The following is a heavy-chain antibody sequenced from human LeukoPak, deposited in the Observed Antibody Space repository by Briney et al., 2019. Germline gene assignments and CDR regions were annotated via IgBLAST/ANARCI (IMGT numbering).Heavy chain of an antibody. CDR2: ISSSSSYT. V-gene: IGHV3-11*05. D-gene: IGHD3-10*01. J-gene: IGHJ3*01. CDR3: ARELWSSGSGSFRAFDF. Sequence: NPGGSLRLSCAASGFTFSDYYMSWIRQAPGKGLEWVSYISSSSSYTNYADSVKGRFTISRDNAKNSLYLQMNSLRADDTALYYCARELWSSGSGSFRAFDFWGQGTMVTVSS. CDR1: GFTFSDYY.